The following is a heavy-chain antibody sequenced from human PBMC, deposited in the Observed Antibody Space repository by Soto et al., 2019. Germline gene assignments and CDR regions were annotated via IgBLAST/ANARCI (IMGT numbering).Heavy chain of an antibody. CDR2: IYYSGST. CDR3: ARVYSATITFDY. D-gene: IGHD5-12*01. V-gene: IGHV4-61*01. CDR1: GGSVSSGSYY. Sequence: QVQLQESGPGLVKPSETLSLTCTVSGGSVSSGSYYWSWIRQPTGKGLEWIGYIYYSGSTNYNPSLKSRVTISVDTSKNQFSLKLSSVTAADTAVYYCARVYSATITFDYWGQGTLVTVSS. J-gene: IGHJ4*02.